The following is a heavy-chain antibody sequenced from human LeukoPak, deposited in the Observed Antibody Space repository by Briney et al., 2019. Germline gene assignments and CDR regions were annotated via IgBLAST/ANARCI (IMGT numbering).Heavy chain of an antibody. Sequence: GGSLRLSCAASGFTFSSYNMNWVRQAPGKGLEWVSSISSGSSYIYYADSVKGRFTISRDNAKNSLYLQMNSLRAEDTAVYYCARARYCSGGSCYFDYWAREPWSPSPQ. J-gene: IGHJ4*02. D-gene: IGHD2-15*01. CDR1: GFTFSSYN. CDR2: ISSGSSYI. V-gene: IGHV3-21*04. CDR3: ARARYCSGGSCYFDY.